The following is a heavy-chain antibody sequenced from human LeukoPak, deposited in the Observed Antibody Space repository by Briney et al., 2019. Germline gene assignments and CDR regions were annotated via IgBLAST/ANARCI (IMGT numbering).Heavy chain of an antibody. CDR3: ATIAVGRYYFDY. D-gene: IGHD6-19*01. CDR2: TRNKANSYTT. V-gene: IGHV3-72*01. CDR1: GFTFSDHY. Sequence: GGSLRLSCAASGFTFSDHYMDWVRQAPGKGLEWVGRTRNKANSYTTEYAASVKGRFTISRDDSKNSLYLQMDSLKTEDTAVYYCATIAVGRYYFDYWGQGTLVTVSS. J-gene: IGHJ4*02.